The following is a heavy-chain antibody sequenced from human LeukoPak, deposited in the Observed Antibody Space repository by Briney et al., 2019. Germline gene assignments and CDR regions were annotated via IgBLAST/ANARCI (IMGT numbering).Heavy chain of an antibody. V-gene: IGHV4-38-2*01. D-gene: IGHD3-16*01. Sequence: PSETLALICAVSGSSVSTNYYWGWIRQPPGKGLEWIGSIYQSGPTYYNPSLKSRVTMSIDTSRNQFSLKLTSVTAADTAIYYCARAFPGFDPWGQGTQVIVS. CDR1: GSSVSTNYY. CDR2: IYQSGPT. J-gene: IGHJ5*02. CDR3: ARAFPGFDP.